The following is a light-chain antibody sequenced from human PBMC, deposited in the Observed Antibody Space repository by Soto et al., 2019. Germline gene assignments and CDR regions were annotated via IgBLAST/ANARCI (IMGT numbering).Light chain of an antibody. V-gene: IGLV2-14*03. CDR3: NSYTTSTTLL. J-gene: IGLJ2*01. CDR2: DVS. CDR1: SSDVGRYDY. Sequence: QSALTQHASVSGSPGQSITISCTGTSSDVGRYDYVSWYQQHPGKAPKLIIYDVSSRPSGVSNRFSGSKSGSTASLTISGLQADDEADYYCNSYTTSTTLLFGGGTKLTVL.